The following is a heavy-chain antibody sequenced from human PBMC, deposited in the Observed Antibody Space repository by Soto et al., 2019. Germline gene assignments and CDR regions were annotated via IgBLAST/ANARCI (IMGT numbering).Heavy chain of an antibody. CDR1: GFSFSSYW. J-gene: IGHJ4*02. V-gene: IGHV3-7*01. Sequence: EVQLVESGGGLVQPGGSLRLSCAASGFSFSSYWMSWVREAPGKWLEWVANMNQDGSESDYVGSVKGRFTFTRDNAKNSLYLQMNSLRAEDTAVYYCARLSTSAGRRDLACWGQGTLVTVSS. CDR3: ARLSTSAGRRDLAC. CDR2: MNQDGSES.